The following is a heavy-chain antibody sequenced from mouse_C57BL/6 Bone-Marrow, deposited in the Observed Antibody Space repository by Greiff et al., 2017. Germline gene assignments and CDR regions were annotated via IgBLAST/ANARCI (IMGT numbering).Heavy chain of an antibody. CDR2: INPSTGGT. D-gene: IGHD2-4*01. V-gene: IGHV1-42*01. CDR3: ARGDYDGYFDY. CDR1: GYSFTGYY. Sequence: EVMLVESGPELVKPGASVKISCKASGYSFTGYYMNWVKQSPEKSLEWIGEINPSTGGTTYNQKFKAKATLTVDKSSSTAYMQLKSLTSEDSAVYYCARGDYDGYFDYWGQGTTLTVSS. J-gene: IGHJ2*01.